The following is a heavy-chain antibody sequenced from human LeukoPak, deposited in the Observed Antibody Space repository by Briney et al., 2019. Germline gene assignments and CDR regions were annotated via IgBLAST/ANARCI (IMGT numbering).Heavy chain of an antibody. Sequence: VASVKVSRKASGYTFTSYYMHWVRQAPGQGLEWMGIINPSGGSTSYAQKFQGRVTMTRDTSTSTVYMELSSLRSEDTAVYYCASMYSSGWPSDYWGQGTLVTVSS. V-gene: IGHV1-46*01. J-gene: IGHJ4*02. CDR2: INPSGGST. D-gene: IGHD6-19*01. CDR1: GYTFTSYY. CDR3: ASMYSSGWPSDY.